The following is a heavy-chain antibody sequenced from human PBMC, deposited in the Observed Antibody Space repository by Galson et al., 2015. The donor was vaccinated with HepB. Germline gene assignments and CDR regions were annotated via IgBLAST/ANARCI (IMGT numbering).Heavy chain of an antibody. CDR2: ISGSGGST. J-gene: IGHJ6*03. D-gene: IGHD1/OR15-1a*01. CDR3: AKDPSHMNKAYYMDV. Sequence: SLRLSCAASGFTFSSYAMSWVRQAPGKGLEWVSAISGSGGSTYYADSVKGRFTISRDNSKNTLYLQMNSLRAEDTAVYYCAKDPSHMNKAYYMDVWGKGTTVTVSS. CDR1: GFTFSSYA. V-gene: IGHV3-23*01.